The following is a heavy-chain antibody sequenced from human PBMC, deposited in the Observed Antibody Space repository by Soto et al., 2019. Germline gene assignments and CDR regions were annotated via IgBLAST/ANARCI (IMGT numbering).Heavy chain of an antibody. V-gene: IGHV2-5*01. J-gene: IGHJ4*02. Sequence: SGPTLVNPTQALTLTCTVSGFSLSSGERTVGWIRQPRGKAPEWLSLSLQYSPSLQSRLTFTKDTSKNQVFLTMTNMEPVDTATYYCTLRQDTSRGPIYWGQGILVTVSS. CDR2: SL. CDR3: TLRQDTSRGPIY. D-gene: IGHD2-2*01. CDR1: GFSLSSGERT.